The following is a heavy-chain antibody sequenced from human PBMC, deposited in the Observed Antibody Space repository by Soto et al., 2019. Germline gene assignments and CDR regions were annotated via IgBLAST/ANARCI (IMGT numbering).Heavy chain of an antibody. D-gene: IGHD3-22*01. CDR3: ARDSYRYYDSSGYFNWFDP. Sequence: GASVKVSCKASGGTLSSYAISWVRQAPGQGLEWMGGIIPIFGTANYAQKFQGRVTITADESTSTAYMELSSLRSEDTAVYYCARDSYRYYDSSGYFNWFDPWGQGTLVTVSS. J-gene: IGHJ5*02. V-gene: IGHV1-69*13. CDR2: IIPIFGTA. CDR1: GGTLSSYA.